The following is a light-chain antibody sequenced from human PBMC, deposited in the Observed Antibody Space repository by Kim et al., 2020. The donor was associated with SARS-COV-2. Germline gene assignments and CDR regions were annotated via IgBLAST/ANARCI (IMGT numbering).Light chain of an antibody. CDR3: YSAADNNRV. V-gene: IGLV3-27*01. Sequence: SPEQTPRITCYGELLAKKIGPVVQGKAGPGPGVGVFKRRWAALGIPERFSGSSSGTTVTLTISGAQVEDEADYYCYSAADNNRVFGGGTQLTVL. J-gene: IGLJ2*01. CDR2: RR. CDR1: LLAKKI.